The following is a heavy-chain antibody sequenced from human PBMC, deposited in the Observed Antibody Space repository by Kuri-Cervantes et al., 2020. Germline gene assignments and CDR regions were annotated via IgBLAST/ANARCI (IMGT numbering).Heavy chain of an antibody. CDR3: AKDLSSIAARRGMYYGMDV. D-gene: IGHD6-6*01. CDR1: GFSFDDYG. Sequence: GGSLRLSCAASGFSFDDYGMHWVRQAPGKGLEWVSGISWNSGSIGYADSVKGRFTISRDNSKNSLYLQMNSLRSEDTALYYCAKDLSSIAARRGMYYGMDVWGQGTTVTVSS. J-gene: IGHJ6*02. CDR2: ISWNSGSI. V-gene: IGHV3-9*01.